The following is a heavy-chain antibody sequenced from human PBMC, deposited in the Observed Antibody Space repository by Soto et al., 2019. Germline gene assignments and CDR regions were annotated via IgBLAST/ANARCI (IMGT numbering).Heavy chain of an antibody. D-gene: IGHD1-1*01. V-gene: IGHV1-18*01. CDR3: ARGRYGDY. J-gene: IGHJ4*02. Sequence: QVHLVQSGAEVKKPGASVKVSCKGSGYCFTTDGITWVRQAPGQGLEWMAWISAHNGNTNYAQKLQGRVNVTRDTSTSTAYMELRSLRADDTAVYYCARGRYGDYWGQGALVTVSS. CDR1: GYCFTTDG. CDR2: ISAHNGNT.